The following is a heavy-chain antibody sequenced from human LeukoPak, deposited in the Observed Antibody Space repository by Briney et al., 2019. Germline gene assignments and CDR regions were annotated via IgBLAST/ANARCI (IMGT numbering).Heavy chain of an antibody. CDR3: ARGTRYCSSTSCINFDY. J-gene: IGHJ4*02. D-gene: IGHD2-2*01. CDR1: GFTFSSYG. Sequence: PGRSPRLSCAASGFTFSSYGMHWVRQAPGKGLEWVAVIWYGGSNKFYADSVKGRFTISRDNSKNTLSLQMNSLRAEGTAVYYCARGTRYCSSTSCINFDYWGQGTLVTVSS. CDR2: IWYGGSNK. V-gene: IGHV3-33*01.